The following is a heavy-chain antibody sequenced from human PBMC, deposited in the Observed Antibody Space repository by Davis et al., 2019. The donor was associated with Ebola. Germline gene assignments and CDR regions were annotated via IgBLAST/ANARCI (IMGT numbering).Heavy chain of an antibody. CDR1: GYSFTSYW. CDR2: IYPGDSDT. Sequence: KVSCKGSGYSFTSYWIGWVRQMPGKGLEWMGIIYPGDSDTRYSPSFQGQVTISADKSISTAYLQWSSLKASDTAMYYCARHGEAAVAGTDYWGQGTLVTVSS. J-gene: IGHJ4*02. D-gene: IGHD6-19*01. CDR3: ARHGEAAVAGTDY. V-gene: IGHV5-51*01.